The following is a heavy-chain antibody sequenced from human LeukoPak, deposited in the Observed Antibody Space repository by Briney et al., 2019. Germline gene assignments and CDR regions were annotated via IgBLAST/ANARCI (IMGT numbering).Heavy chain of an antibody. CDR3: ARPPESWTYCSSTSCSPTEYFQH. D-gene: IGHD2-2*01. CDR1: GFTFSSYA. J-gene: IGHJ1*01. CDR2: ISGSGGST. Sequence: GGSLRLSCAASGFTFSSYAMSWVRQAPGKGLEWVSAISGSGGSTYYADSVKGRFTISRDNSKNTLYLQMNSLRAEDTAVYYCARPPESWTYCSSTSCSPTEYFQHWGQGTLVTVSS. V-gene: IGHV3-23*01.